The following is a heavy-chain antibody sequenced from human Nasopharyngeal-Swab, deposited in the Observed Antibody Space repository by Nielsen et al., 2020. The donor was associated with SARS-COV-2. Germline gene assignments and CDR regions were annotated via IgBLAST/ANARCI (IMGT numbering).Heavy chain of an antibody. Sequence: ASVKVSCKASGYTFTGYYMHWVRQAPGQGLEWMGWINPNSGGTNYAQKFQGWVTMTRDTSISTAYMELSRLRSDGTAVYYCARVRYYYDSHGAFDIWGQGTMVTVSS. V-gene: IGHV1-2*04. CDR2: INPNSGGT. CDR1: GYTFTGYY. J-gene: IGHJ3*02. D-gene: IGHD3-22*01. CDR3: ARVRYYYDSHGAFDI.